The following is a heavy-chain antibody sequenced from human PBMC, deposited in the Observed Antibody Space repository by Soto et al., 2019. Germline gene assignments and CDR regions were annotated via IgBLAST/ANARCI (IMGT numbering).Heavy chain of an antibody. Sequence: LSLTCTVSGGSISSGGYYWTWIRQHPEKGLEWIAYIYYSGITYYNPSLRSRLTISVDLSKNQCSLNLTSVTAADTAVYYCARGGDVVAKKYYFDYWGQGALVTVSS. J-gene: IGHJ4*02. CDR1: GGSISSGGYY. CDR3: ARGGDVVAKKYYFDY. V-gene: IGHV4-31*03. CDR2: IYYSGIT. D-gene: IGHD5-12*01.